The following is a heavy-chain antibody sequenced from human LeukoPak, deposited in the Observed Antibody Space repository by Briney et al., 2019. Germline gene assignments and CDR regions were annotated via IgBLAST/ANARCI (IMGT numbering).Heavy chain of an antibody. CDR3: AKEIRDQQW. Sequence: SQTLSLTCVISGDGVSSNSAAWNWIRQSPSRGLEWLGRTYYRSRWYTEYATSVKSRITSSPDTSKNQFSLQLTSVTPEDTAVYYCAKEIRDQQWWGQGSLVTVSS. CDR1: GDGVSSNSAA. CDR2: TYYRSRWYT. V-gene: IGHV6-1*01. J-gene: IGHJ4*02. D-gene: IGHD6-19*01.